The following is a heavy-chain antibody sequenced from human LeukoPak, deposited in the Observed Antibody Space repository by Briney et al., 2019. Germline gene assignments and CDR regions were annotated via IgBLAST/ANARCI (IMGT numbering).Heavy chain of an antibody. CDR2: ISSSSSTI. CDR3: ARGSRFGVVERDAFDI. CDR1: GFTFSSYS. J-gene: IGHJ3*02. V-gene: IGHV3-48*01. D-gene: IGHD3-3*01. Sequence: PGGSLRLSCAASGFTFSSYSTNWVRQAPGKGLEWVSYISSSSSTIYYADSVKGRFTISRDNAKNSLYLQMNSLRAEDTAVYYCARGSRFGVVERDAFDIWGQGTMVTVSS.